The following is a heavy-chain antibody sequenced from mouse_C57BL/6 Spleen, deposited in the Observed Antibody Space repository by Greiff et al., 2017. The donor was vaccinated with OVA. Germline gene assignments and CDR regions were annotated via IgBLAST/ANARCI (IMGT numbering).Heavy chain of an antibody. Sequence: QVHVKQSGPELVKPGASVKISCKASGYAFSSSWMNWVKQRPGKGLEWIGRIYPGDGDTNYNGKFKGKATLTADKSSSTAYMQLSNLTSGDSAVYFCAKDERYSNYAMDYWGQGTSVTVSS. CDR3: AKDERYSNYAMDY. CDR2: IYPGDGDT. V-gene: IGHV1-82*01. J-gene: IGHJ4*01. CDR1: GYAFSSSW. D-gene: IGHD2-5*01.